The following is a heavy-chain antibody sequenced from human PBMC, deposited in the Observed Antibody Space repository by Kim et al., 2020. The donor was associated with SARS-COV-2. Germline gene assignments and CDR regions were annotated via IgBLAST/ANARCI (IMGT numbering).Heavy chain of an antibody. J-gene: IGHJ4*02. D-gene: IGHD2-21*02. Sequence: YSPSFQGQVTISADKSISTAYLQWSSLKASDTAMYYCATVSLRGDSIDYWGQGTLVTVSS. CDR3: ATVSLRGDSIDY. V-gene: IGHV5-51*01.